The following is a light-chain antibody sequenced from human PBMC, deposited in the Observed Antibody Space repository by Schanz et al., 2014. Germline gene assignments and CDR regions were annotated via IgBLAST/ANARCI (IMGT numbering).Light chain of an antibody. CDR1: SSDVGGYNY. J-gene: IGLJ2*01. CDR2: EVS. Sequence: QSALTQPPSASGSPGQSVTISCTGTSSDVGGYNYVSWYQQHPGKAPKLMIYEVSKRPSGVPDRFSGSKSGNTASLTISGLQAEDEAEYYCSSYTGSSTLVIFGGGTKLTVL. CDR3: SSYTGSSTLVI. V-gene: IGLV2-8*01.